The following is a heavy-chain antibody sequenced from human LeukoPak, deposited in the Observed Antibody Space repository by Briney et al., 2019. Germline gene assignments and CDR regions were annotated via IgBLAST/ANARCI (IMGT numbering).Heavy chain of an antibody. J-gene: IGHJ3*01. D-gene: IGHD3-3*01. CDR3: ARVSVTLFGAVIILNAFDV. CDR1: GYTFINYG. Sequence: ASVKVSCKASGYTFINYGISWVRQAPGQGLEWMGWISRYTGNTNYALQLQGRVTMATDTSTSTAYMELRSLRSDDTAVYYCARVSVTLFGAVIILNAFDVWGQGTMVTVSS. V-gene: IGHV1-18*01. CDR2: ISRYTGNT.